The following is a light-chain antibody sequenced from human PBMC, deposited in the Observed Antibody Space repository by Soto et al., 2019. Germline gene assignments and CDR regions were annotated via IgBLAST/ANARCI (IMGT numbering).Light chain of an antibody. CDR2: KAS. V-gene: IGKV1-5*03. CDR3: QQTDSTPLT. CDR1: QTISSW. Sequence: DIQMTQSPSTLSGSVGDRVTITCRASQTISSWLAWYQQKPGKAPKLLIYKASTLKSGVPSRFSGSGSGTDFTLTISSLQPEDFAVYYCQQTDSTPLTFGGGTRVDIK. J-gene: IGKJ4*01.